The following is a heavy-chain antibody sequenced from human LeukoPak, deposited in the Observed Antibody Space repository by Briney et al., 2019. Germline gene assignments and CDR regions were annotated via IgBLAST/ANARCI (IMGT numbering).Heavy chain of an antibody. Sequence: SVKVSCKASGGTFSSYAISWVRQAPGQGLEWMGGIIPIFGTANYAQRFRGRVTITADESTSTAYMELSSLRSEDTAVYYCARGFLLATVTPDFDYWGQGTLVTVSS. J-gene: IGHJ4*02. CDR2: IIPIFGTA. D-gene: IGHD4-17*01. V-gene: IGHV1-69*13. CDR1: GGTFSSYA. CDR3: ARGFLLATVTPDFDY.